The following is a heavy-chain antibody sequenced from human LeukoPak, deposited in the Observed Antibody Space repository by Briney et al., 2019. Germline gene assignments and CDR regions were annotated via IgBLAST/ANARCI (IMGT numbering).Heavy chain of an antibody. Sequence: GGSLRLSCAASGFTFSNSWMSWVRQAPGKGLEWVASIKQDGSQKYYLDSVKGRFTISRDNAKNSLSLQMNSLRVEDTAVYYCARVPVVAATENYYYGMDVWGQGTTVTVSS. V-gene: IGHV3-7*03. CDR2: IKQDGSQK. J-gene: IGHJ6*02. CDR1: GFTFSNSW. CDR3: ARVPVVAATENYYYGMDV. D-gene: IGHD2-15*01.